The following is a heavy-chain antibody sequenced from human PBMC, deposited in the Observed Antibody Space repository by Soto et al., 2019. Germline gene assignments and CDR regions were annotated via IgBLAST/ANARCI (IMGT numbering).Heavy chain of an antibody. CDR3: AARCPLLWFGIDY. CDR1: GGSVRSGSYY. CDR2: IYYSGST. D-gene: IGHD3-10*01. Sequence: QVQLQESGPGLVKPSETLSLTCTVSGGSVRSGSYYWSWIRQPPGQGLEWIGYIYYSGSTNYNPSLKSRVTISVDTSKNQFSLKLSSVTAADTAVYYCAARCPLLWFGIDYWGQGTLVTVSS. V-gene: IGHV4-61*01. J-gene: IGHJ4*02.